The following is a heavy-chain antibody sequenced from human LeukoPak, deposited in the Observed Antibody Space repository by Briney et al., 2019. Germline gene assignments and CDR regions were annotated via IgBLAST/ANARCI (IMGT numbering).Heavy chain of an antibody. J-gene: IGHJ4*02. CDR3: ARESPGMVRGVNYYFDY. D-gene: IGHD3-10*01. CDR1: GGTFSSYA. CDR2: IIPILGTA. V-gene: IGHV1-69*05. Sequence: SVKVSCKASGGTFSSYAISWVRQAPGQGLEWMGRIIPILGTANYAQKFQGRVTITTDESTSTAYMELSSLRSEDTAVYYCARESPGMVRGVNYYFDYWGQGTLVTVSS.